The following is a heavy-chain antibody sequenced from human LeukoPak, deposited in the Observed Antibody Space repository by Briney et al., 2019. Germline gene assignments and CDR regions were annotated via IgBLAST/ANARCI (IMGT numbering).Heavy chain of an antibody. CDR3: ARVGGWFGETRRDY. J-gene: IGHJ4*02. CDR1: GGSISSGGYY. D-gene: IGHD3-10*01. V-gene: IGHV4-39*07. Sequence: PSETLSLTCTVSGGSISSGGYYWSWIRQPPGKGLEWIGSIYYSGSTYYNPSLKSRVTISVDTSKNQFSLKLSSVTAADTAVYYCARVGGWFGETRRDYWGQGTLVTVSS. CDR2: IYYSGST.